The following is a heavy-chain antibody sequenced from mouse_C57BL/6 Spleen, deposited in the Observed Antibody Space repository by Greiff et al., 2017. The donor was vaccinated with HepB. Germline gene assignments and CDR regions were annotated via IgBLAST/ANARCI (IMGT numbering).Heavy chain of an antibody. V-gene: IGHV2-2*01. D-gene: IGHD1-1*01. J-gene: IGHJ1*03. Sequence: VKVVESGPGLVQPSQSLSITCTVSGFSLTSYGVHWVRQSPGKGLEWLGVIWSGGSTDYNAAFISRLSISKDNSKSQVFFKMNSLQADDTAIYYCARAGVRSYWYFDVWGTGTTVTVSS. CDR2: IWSGGST. CDR1: GFSLTSYG. CDR3: ARAGVRSYWYFDV.